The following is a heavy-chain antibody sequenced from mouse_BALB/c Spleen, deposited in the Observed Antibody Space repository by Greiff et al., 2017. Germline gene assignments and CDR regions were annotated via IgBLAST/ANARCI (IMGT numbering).Heavy chain of an antibody. J-gene: IGHJ2*01. V-gene: IGHV5-6-5*01. CDR2: ISSGGST. CDR3: ARRDYHYFDY. D-gene: IGHD2-4*01. Sequence: DVMLVESGGGLVKPGGSLKLSCAASGFTFSSYAMSWVRQTPEKRLEWVASISSGGSTYYPDTVKGRFTISRDNAKNTLYLQMSSLKSEDTAMYYCARRDYHYFDYWGQGTTLTVSS. CDR1: GFTFSSYA.